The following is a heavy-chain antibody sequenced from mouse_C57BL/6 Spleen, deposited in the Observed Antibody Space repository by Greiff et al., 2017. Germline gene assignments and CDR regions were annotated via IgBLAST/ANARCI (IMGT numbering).Heavy chain of an antibody. J-gene: IGHJ1*03. Sequence: EVQLQESGPGLVKPSQSLSLTCSVTGYSITSGYYWNWIRQFPGNKLEWMGYISYDGSNNYNPSLKNRISITRDTSKNQFFLKLNSVTTEDTATYYCARGGRYFDVWGTGTTVTVSS. V-gene: IGHV3-6*01. CDR3: ARGGRYFDV. CDR2: ISYDGSN. CDR1: GYSITSGYY.